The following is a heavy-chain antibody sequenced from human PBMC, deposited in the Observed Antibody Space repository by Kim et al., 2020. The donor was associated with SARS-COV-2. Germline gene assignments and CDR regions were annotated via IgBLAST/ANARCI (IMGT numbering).Heavy chain of an antibody. CDR3: ARAEKP. CDR2: NPNNGDT. V-gene: IGHV1-2*02. Sequence: NPNNGDTNFAQKFHDRVTMTRDTSISTAYMELRRLRSDDTAVYYCARAEKPWGQGTLVTVSS. J-gene: IGHJ5*02.